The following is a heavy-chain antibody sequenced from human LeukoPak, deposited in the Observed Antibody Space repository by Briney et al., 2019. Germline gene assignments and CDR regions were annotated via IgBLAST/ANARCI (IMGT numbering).Heavy chain of an antibody. Sequence: SETLSLTCTLSGGSISSYYWSWIRQPPGNGLEWIGYIYYSGSTNYNPSLKSRVTISVDTSKNQFSLKLSSVTAADTAVYYCARVDRVTAIDYWGQGTLVTVSS. J-gene: IGHJ4*02. CDR2: IYYSGST. CDR3: ARVDRVTAIDY. V-gene: IGHV4-59*01. CDR1: GGSISSYY. D-gene: IGHD2-21*02.